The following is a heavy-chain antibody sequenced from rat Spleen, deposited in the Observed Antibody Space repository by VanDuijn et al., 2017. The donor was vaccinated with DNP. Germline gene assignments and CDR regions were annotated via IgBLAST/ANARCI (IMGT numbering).Heavy chain of an antibody. V-gene: IGHV5-31*01. Sequence: EVQLVESGGDLVQPGRSLKLSCITSGFPFNSYWMAWIRQVPGKGLEWVASISSSGGSTYYPESVKGRFTITRDNAKKTLYLQMNSLRSEDTATYYCARGSGFGVGYYFDYWGQGVMVTVSS. D-gene: IGHD4-3*01. CDR3: ARGSGFGVGYYFDY. J-gene: IGHJ2*01. CDR2: ISSSGGST. CDR1: GFPFNSYW.